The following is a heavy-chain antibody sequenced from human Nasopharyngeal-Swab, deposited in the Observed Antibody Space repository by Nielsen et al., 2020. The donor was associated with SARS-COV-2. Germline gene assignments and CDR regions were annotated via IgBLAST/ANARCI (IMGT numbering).Heavy chain of an antibody. J-gene: IGHJ4*02. CDR3: ASPSTLGY. CDR1: GFTFSTYS. V-gene: IGHV3-48*01. Sequence: GRSLSLSCPASGFTFSTYSMNWVRPPPGKLLEWVSYISSSSSTIYYADSVKGRLIISRDNAKNSLYLQMNTLRAADTAVYYWASPSTLGYWGQGTLVTVSS. CDR2: ISSSSSTI.